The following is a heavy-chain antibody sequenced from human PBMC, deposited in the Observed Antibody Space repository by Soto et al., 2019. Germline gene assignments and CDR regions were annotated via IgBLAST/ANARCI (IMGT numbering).Heavy chain of an antibody. CDR3: AKDNPPANLAGIAVAGTVESWFDP. D-gene: IGHD6-19*01. V-gene: IGHV3-9*01. Sequence: PGGSLRLSCAASGFTFDDYAMHWVRQAPGEGLEWVSGISWNSGSIGYADSVKGRFTISRDNAKNSLYLQMNSLRAEDTALYYCAKDNPPANLAGIAVAGTVESWFDPWGQGTLVTVSS. J-gene: IGHJ5*02. CDR1: GFTFDDYA. CDR2: ISWNSGSI.